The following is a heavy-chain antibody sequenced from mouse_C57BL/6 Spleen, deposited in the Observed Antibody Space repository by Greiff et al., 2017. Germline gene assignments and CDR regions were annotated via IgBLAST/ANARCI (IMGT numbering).Heavy chain of an antibody. CDR1: GYAFTNYL. D-gene: IGHD1-1*01. J-gene: IGHJ2*01. V-gene: IGHV1-54*01. Sequence: QVQLQESGAELVRPGTSVKVSCKASGYAFTNYLIEWVKQRPGQGLEWIGVFNPGSGGTNYNEKFKGKATLTADKSSSTAYMQLSSLTSEDSAVYFCTRGSATVDFDYWGQGTTLTVSS. CDR2: FNPGSGGT. CDR3: TRGSATVDFDY.